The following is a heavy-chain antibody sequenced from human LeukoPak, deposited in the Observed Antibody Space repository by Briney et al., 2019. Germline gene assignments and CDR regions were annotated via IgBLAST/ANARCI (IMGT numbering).Heavy chain of an antibody. CDR1: NYSISNSLY. V-gene: IGHV4-34*01. D-gene: IGHD2-21*02. J-gene: IGHJ4*01. CDR2: INHSGST. Sequence: SETLSLTCSGSNYSISNSLYWSWIRQPPGKGLEWIGEINHSGSTNYNPSLKSRVTISVDTSKNQFSLKLSSVTAADTAVYYCARGDIVVVTAIPYFDYWGQGTLVTVS. CDR3: ARGDIVVVTAIPYFDY.